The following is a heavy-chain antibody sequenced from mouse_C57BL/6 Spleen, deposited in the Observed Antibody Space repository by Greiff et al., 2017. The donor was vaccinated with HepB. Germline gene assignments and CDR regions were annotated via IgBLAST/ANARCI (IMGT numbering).Heavy chain of an antibody. D-gene: IGHD1-1*01. J-gene: IGHJ2*01. CDR1: GYSITSGYY. V-gene: IGHV3-6*01. CDR2: ISYDGSN. Sequence: EVQLQESGPGLVKPSQSLSLTCSVTGYSITSGYYWNWIRQFPGNKLEWMGYISYDGSNNYNPTLKNRISITRDTSKNQLFLKLNCVTTEDTATYYCARDPCGSNFDYWGQGTTLTVSS. CDR3: ARDPCGSNFDY.